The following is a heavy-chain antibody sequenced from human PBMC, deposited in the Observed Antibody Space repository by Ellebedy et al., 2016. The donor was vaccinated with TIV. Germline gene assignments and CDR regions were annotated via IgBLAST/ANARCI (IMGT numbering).Heavy chain of an antibody. D-gene: IGHD3-9*01. CDR1: GFRFSNYA. Sequence: GGSLRLXXAGSGFRFSNYAMSWVRQAPGKGLEWVADIGPGGVTGNYADSVKGRFTISRDNSKNTLYLHMTSLRAEDTALYYCAKDPRYFDWYPEIFDLWGQGTMVTVSA. J-gene: IGHJ3*01. CDR3: AKDPRYFDWYPEIFDL. CDR2: IGPGGVTG. V-gene: IGHV3-23*01.